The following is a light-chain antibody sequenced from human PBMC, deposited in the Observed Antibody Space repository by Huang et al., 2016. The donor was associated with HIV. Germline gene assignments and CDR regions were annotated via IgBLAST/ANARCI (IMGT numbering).Light chain of an antibody. CDR2: GAS. Sequence: DIVMTQSPDSLAVSLGERATITCVSSQSVLSPSNNRNHLAWYQQTPRQPPKLLIYGASTRESGVPDRFRCSGSATDFTLTIDNLQAEDVALYFCQQYYSIPGFGQGTYVEV. V-gene: IGKV4-1*01. CDR3: QQYYSIPG. J-gene: IGKJ1*01. CDR1: QSVLSPSNNRNH.